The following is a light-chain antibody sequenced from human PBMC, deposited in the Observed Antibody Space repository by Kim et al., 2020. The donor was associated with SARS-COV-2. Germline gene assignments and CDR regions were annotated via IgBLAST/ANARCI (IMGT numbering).Light chain of an antibody. CDR3: QQRGNWPLT. CDR1: QMVSSY. CDR2: DAS. V-gene: IGKV3-11*01. Sequence: SSPGERTTTTCRASQMVSSYLAWYQQKPGQAPRLLIYDASNEPTGIPARFSGSGSGTDFTLTIGSLEPEDFAVYYCQQRGNWPLTFGGGTKVDIK. J-gene: IGKJ4*01.